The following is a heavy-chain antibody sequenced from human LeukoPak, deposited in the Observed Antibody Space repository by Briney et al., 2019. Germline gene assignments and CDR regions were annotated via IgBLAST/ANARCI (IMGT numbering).Heavy chain of an antibody. CDR3: TRTSIRGYSYGSDS. Sequence: GGSLRLSCTASGFSLTDYYMSWIRQAPGKGLEWVSYISSNSNTIRHADSVRGRFTISRDNSRDSVFLQMNDLRVEDTAVYYCTRTSIRGYSYGSDSWGQGTRVTVSS. CDR2: ISSNSNTI. D-gene: IGHD5-18*01. V-gene: IGHV3-11*04. J-gene: IGHJ4*02. CDR1: GFSLTDYY.